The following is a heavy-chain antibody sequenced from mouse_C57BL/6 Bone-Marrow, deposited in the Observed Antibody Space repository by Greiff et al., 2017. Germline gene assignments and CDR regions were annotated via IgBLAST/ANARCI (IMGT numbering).Heavy chain of an antibody. J-gene: IGHJ1*03. CDR2: IDPEDGET. D-gene: IGHD4-1*01. Sequence: VQLQQSGAELVKPGASVKLSCTASGFNIKDYYMHWVKQRTEQGLEWIGRIDPEDGETTYAPKFQGKATITADTSSNTAYLQLSSLTSEDTAVYYCAGWDDWYFDVWGTGTTVTVSA. V-gene: IGHV14-2*01. CDR1: GFNIKDYY. CDR3: AGWDDWYFDV.